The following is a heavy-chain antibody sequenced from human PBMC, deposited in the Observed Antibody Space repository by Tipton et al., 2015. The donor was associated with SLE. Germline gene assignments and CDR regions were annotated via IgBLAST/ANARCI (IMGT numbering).Heavy chain of an antibody. CDR3: ARTKSMLRGRHYYYYYMDV. Sequence: TLSLTCSVSGASISSGSYYWSWIRQPAGKGLEWFGYIDYSGSTNYDPSLKSRVTISVDTSKNQFSLKLTSLTAADTAVYFCARTKSMLRGRHYYYYYMDVWGKGTTVTVSS. V-gene: IGHV4-61*10. D-gene: IGHD3-10*01. CDR2: IDYSGST. CDR1: GASISSGSYY. J-gene: IGHJ6*03.